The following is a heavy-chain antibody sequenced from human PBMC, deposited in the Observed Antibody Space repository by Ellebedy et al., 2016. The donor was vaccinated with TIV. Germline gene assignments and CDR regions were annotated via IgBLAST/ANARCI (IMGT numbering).Heavy chain of an antibody. J-gene: IGHJ5*02. CDR3: AREIGEITIFGVVTDQYNWFDP. Sequence: SETLSLTXTVSGGSISSYYWSWIRQPPGKGLEWIGYIYYSGSTNYNPSLKSRVTISVDTSKNQFSLKLSSVTAADTAVYYCAREIGEITIFGVVTDQYNWFDPWGQGTLVTVSS. D-gene: IGHD3-3*01. V-gene: IGHV4-59*01. CDR2: IYYSGST. CDR1: GGSISSYY.